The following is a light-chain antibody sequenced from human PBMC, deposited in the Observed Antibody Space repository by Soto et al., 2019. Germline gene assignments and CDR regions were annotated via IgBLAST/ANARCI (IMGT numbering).Light chain of an antibody. CDR2: DAS. J-gene: IGKJ3*01. Sequence: DIQMTQSPSTLSASVGDRVTITCRASQSISSWLAWYQQKPGKAPKLLIYDASSLESGVPSRFSGSGSGTEFTLTISSLQPDDFATYYCQQSYSTPQTFGPGTKVDIK. CDR3: QQSYSTPQT. V-gene: IGKV1-5*01. CDR1: QSISSW.